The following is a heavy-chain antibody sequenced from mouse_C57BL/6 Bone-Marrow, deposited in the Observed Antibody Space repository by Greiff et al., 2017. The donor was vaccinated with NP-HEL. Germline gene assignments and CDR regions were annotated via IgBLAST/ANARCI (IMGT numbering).Heavy chain of an antibody. CDR2: IDPETGGT. V-gene: IGHV1-15*01. D-gene: IGHD2-3*01. CDR1: GYTFTDYE. CDR3: TEAGLLNAMDY. Sequence: QVQLKQSGAELVRPGASVTLSCKASGYTFTDYEMHWVKQTPVHGLEWIGAIDPETGGTAYNQKFKGKAILTADKSSSTAYMELRSLTSEDSAVYYCTEAGLLNAMDYWGQGTSVTVSS. J-gene: IGHJ4*01.